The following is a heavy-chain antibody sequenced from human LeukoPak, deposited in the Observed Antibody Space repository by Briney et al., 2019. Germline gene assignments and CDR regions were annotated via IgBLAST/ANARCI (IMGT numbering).Heavy chain of an antibody. Sequence: GASVKVSCKASGCTFSSYAISWVRQAPGQGLEWMGRIIPILGIANYAQKFQGRVTITADKSTSTAYMELSSLRSEDTAVYYCARERIQLRSSFDYWGQGTLVTVSS. CDR2: IIPILGIA. V-gene: IGHV1-69*04. CDR1: GCTFSSYA. CDR3: ARERIQLRSSFDY. J-gene: IGHJ4*02. D-gene: IGHD5-18*01.